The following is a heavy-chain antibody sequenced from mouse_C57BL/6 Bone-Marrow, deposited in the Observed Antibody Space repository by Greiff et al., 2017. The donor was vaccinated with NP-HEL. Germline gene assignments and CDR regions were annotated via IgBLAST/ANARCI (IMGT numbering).Heavy chain of an antibody. CDR3: TRDGSSHWYFDV. V-gene: IGHV1-15*01. J-gene: IGHJ1*03. Sequence: QVQLQQSGAELVRPGASVTLSCKASGYTFTDYEMHWVKQTPVHGLEWIGAIDPETGGTAYNQKFKGKAILTADKSSSTAYMELRSLTSEDSAVYYCTRDGSSHWYFDVWGTVTTVTVSS. D-gene: IGHD1-1*01. CDR2: IDPETGGT. CDR1: GYTFTDYE.